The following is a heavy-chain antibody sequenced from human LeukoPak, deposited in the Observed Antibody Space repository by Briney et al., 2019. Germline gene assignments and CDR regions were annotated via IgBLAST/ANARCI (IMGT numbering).Heavy chain of an antibody. D-gene: IGHD1-14*01. CDR1: GFTFSSYA. J-gene: IGHJ3*02. Sequence: PGGSLRLSCAASGFTFSSYAMSWVRQAPGKGLEWVSAISGSGGSTYYADSVKGRFTISRDNSKNTLYLQMNSLKTEDTAVYYCTTLDGRGDAFDIWGQGTMVTVSS. V-gene: IGHV3-23*01. CDR2: ISGSGGST. CDR3: TTLDGRGDAFDI.